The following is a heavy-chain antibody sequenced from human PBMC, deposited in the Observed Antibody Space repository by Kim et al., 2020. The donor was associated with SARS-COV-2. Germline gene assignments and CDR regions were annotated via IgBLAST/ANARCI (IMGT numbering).Heavy chain of an antibody. CDR1: GGSISSYY. CDR3: ARGGYYYDSSGYQYYFDY. CDR2: IYYSGST. V-gene: IGHV4-59*01. D-gene: IGHD3-22*01. Sequence: SETLSLTCTVSGGSISSYYWSWIRQPPGKGLEWIGYIYYSGSTNYNPSLTSRDTISVDTSKNQFSLKLSSVTAADTAVYYCARGGYYYDSSGYQYYFDYWGQGTLVTVSS. J-gene: IGHJ4*02.